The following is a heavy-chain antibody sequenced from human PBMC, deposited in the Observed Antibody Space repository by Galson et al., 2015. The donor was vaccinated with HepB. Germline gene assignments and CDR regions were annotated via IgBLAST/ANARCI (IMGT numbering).Heavy chain of an antibody. V-gene: IGHV3-23*01. J-gene: IGHJ4*02. CDR1: GFTFNNYA. CDR2: ISGTGGTI. Sequence: SLRLSCAVSGFTFNNYAMSWVRQAPGKGLEWVSGISGTGGTIYYGASVKGRFTISRDNSKNTLYLQMNSLRGDDTAVYFCAKADDILTGYNYFDSWGQGSLVTVSS. D-gene: IGHD3-9*01. CDR3: AKADDILTGYNYFDS.